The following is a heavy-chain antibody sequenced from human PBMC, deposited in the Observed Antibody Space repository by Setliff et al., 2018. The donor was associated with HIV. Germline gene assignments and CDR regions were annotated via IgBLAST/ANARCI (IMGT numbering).Heavy chain of an antibody. Sequence: ASVKVSCKTSGDIFSSYGISWVRQAPGQGLEWMGRIIPILAIPIYAQTFQGRVTITADRSASTAYMELGSLRSDDTAVYFCARGALLAVFDFDHWGHGTLVTVSS. CDR2: IIPILAIP. CDR1: GDIFSSYG. V-gene: IGHV1-69*10. D-gene: IGHD3-10*01. CDR3: ARGALLAVFDFDH. J-gene: IGHJ4*01.